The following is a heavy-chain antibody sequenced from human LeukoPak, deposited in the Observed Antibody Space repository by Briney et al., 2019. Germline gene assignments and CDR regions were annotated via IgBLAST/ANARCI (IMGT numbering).Heavy chain of an antibody. D-gene: IGHD5-18*01. V-gene: IGHV4-39*07. CDR1: GGSISSTNYY. CDR2: ISYSGGT. J-gene: IGHJ4*02. Sequence: SETLSLTCTVSGGSISSTNYYWGWIRQPPGKGLEWIGSISYSGGTYYNPSLKSRVTISVDTSKNQFSLKLSSVTAADTAAYYCARAKIHDYWGQGTLVTVSS. CDR3: ARAKIHDY.